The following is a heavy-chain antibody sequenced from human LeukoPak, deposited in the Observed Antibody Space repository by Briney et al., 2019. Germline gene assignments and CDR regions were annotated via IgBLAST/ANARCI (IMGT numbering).Heavy chain of an antibody. CDR3: ARTRTDFVGYYFDY. CDR2: ISYDGSNK. D-gene: IGHD3/OR15-3a*01. CDR1: GFTFSSYA. J-gene: IGHJ4*02. V-gene: IGHV3-30*04. Sequence: GGSLRLSCAASGFTFSSYAIHWVRQAPGKGLEWVAVISYDGSNKYYADPGKSRFTITRDNSMNTLYLQMNSLRAEDTAVYYCARTRTDFVGYYFDYWGQGTLVTVSS.